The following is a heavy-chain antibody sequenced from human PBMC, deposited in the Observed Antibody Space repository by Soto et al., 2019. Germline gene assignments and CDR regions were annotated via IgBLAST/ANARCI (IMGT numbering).Heavy chain of an antibody. Sequence: SETLSLTCAVYGGSFSGYYWSWIRHPQGKGLEWIGEINHSGSTNYNHALKSGVTISVDTSKNQLSLKLSSVTAADTAVYYCARRGYYGSGSYYTLRYYFDYWGQGTLVTVSS. CDR3: ARRGYYGSGSYYTLRYYFDY. D-gene: IGHD3-10*01. CDR1: GGSFSGYY. J-gene: IGHJ4*02. CDR2: INHSGST. V-gene: IGHV4-34*01.